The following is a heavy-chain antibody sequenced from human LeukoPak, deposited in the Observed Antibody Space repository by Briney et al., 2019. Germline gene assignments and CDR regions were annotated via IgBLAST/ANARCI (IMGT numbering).Heavy chain of an antibody. CDR1: GYTLTKYG. CDR3: RRDYYYGTSAPYNFGIDV. CDR2: TSGYNGNT. Sequence: GASVKRSCEASGYTLTKYGISWVRQAPGQGPEWMGSTSGYNGNTNYAQKFQGRVTMTTDTSKRTAYMELRDLKSDDTAVYYCRRDYYYGTSAPYNFGIDVWGQGTTVTVSS. J-gene: IGHJ6*02. D-gene: IGHD1-26*01. V-gene: IGHV1-18*04.